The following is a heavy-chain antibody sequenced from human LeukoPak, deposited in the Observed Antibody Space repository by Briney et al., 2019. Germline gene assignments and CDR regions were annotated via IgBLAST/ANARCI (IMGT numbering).Heavy chain of an antibody. Sequence: TGGSLRLSCAASGFTFSSYSMNWVRQAPWKGLEWVSYVSSSSSTIYYADSVKGRFTISRDNAKNSLYLQMNSLRAEDTAVYYCARAYSSSLYYYYMDVWGKGTTVTVSS. CDR3: ARAYSSSLYYYYMDV. CDR1: GFTFSSYS. CDR2: VSSSSSTI. J-gene: IGHJ6*03. D-gene: IGHD6-6*01. V-gene: IGHV3-48*01.